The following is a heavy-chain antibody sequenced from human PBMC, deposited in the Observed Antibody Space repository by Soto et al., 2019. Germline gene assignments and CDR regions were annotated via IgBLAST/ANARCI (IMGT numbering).Heavy chain of an antibody. V-gene: IGHV4-31*03. CDR1: GGSIISGGYY. Sequence: SETLSLTCTVSGGSIISGGYYWSWIRQHPGKGLEWIGYIYYSGSTYYNPSLKSRVTISVDTSKNQFSLKLSSVTAADTAVYYCARETEQQLGHYGMDVWGQGTTVTVSS. CDR2: IYYSGST. J-gene: IGHJ6*02. CDR3: ARETEQQLGHYGMDV. D-gene: IGHD6-13*01.